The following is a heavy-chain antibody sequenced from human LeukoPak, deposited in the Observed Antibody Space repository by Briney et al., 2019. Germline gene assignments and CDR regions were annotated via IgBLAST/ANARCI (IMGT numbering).Heavy chain of an antibody. CDR1: GFTFSSYS. D-gene: IGHD3-10*01. V-gene: IGHV3-48*04. Sequence: GGSLRLSCAASGFTFSSYSMNWVRQAPGKGLEWVSYISSSSSTIYYADSVKGRFTISRDNAKNSLYLQMNSLRAEDTAVYYCARDSEALLWFGELHGYYYGMDVWGQGTTVTVSS. J-gene: IGHJ6*02. CDR3: ARDSEALLWFGELHGYYYGMDV. CDR2: ISSSSSTI.